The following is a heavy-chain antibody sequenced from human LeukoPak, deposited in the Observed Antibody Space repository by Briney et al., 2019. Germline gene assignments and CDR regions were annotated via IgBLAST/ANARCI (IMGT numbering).Heavy chain of an antibody. V-gene: IGHV3-7*01. D-gene: IGHD2-21*02. CDR3: ARAAIYRRLHYYYYYGMDV. Sequence: GGSLRLSCAASGFTFSSYWMSWVRQAPGKGLEWVANIKQDGSEKYYVDSVKGRFTISRDNAKNSLYLQMNSLRAEDTAVYYCARAAIYRRLHYYYYYGMDVWGQGTTVTVSS. J-gene: IGHJ6*02. CDR1: GFTFSSYW. CDR2: IKQDGSEK.